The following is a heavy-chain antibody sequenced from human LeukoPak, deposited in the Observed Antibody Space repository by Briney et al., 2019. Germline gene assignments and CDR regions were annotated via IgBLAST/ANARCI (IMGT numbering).Heavy chain of an antibody. D-gene: IGHD2-2*01. CDR1: GFTFSDYY. CDR2: ISSSSSYT. V-gene: IGHV3-11*06. CDR3: ARDLPNPYCSSTSCSSDYYGMDV. Sequence: GGSLRLSCAASGFTFSDYYMSWIRQAPGKGLEWISYISSSSSYTNYADSVKGRFPISRDNAKNSLYLQMNSLRAEDTAVYYCARDLPNPYCSSTSCSSDYYGMDVWGKGTTVTVSS. J-gene: IGHJ6*04.